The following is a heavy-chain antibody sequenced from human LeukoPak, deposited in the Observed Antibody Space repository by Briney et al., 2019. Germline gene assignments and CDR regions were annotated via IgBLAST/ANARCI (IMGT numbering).Heavy chain of an antibody. Sequence: QPGRSLRLSCAASGFTFDDYAMHWVRPAPGKGLEWVSGISWNSGSIGYADSVKGRFTISRDNAKNSLYLQMNSLRAEDMALYYCAKEGYSSSWSLSYYYMDVWGKGTTVTVSS. D-gene: IGHD6-13*01. J-gene: IGHJ6*03. CDR3: AKEGYSSSWSLSYYYMDV. V-gene: IGHV3-9*03. CDR2: ISWNSGSI. CDR1: GFTFDDYA.